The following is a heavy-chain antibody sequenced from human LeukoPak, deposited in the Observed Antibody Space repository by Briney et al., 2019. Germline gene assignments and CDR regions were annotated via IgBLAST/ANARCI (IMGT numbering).Heavy chain of an antibody. CDR1: GYTFTGYY. D-gene: IGHD6-19*01. J-gene: IGHJ5*02. V-gene: IGHV1-2*02. Sequence: ASVKVSCKASGYTFTGYYMHWVRQAPGQGLEWMGWINPNSGGTNYAQKFQGRVTMTRDTSISTAYMELSRLRSGDTAVYYCASDPGVAVAGTESWFDPWGQGTLVTVSS. CDR2: INPNSGGT. CDR3: ASDPGVAVAGTESWFDP.